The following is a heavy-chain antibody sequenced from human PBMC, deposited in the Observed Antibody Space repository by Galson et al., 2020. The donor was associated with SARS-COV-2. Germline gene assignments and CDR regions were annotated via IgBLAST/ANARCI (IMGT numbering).Heavy chain of an antibody. V-gene: IGHV3-53*05. Sequence: GGSLRLSCAASGFTVSRNYIRWVRQAPGKGLEWVSDIYVGGDTFYADSVKGRFTISRDSLKNTLYLQINSLRAEDTAVYYCAGAPRGYDYGMDVWGQGTTVTVSS. D-gene: IGHD3-10*01. CDR2: IYVGGDT. J-gene: IGHJ6*02. CDR1: GFTVSRNY. CDR3: AGAPRGYDYGMDV.